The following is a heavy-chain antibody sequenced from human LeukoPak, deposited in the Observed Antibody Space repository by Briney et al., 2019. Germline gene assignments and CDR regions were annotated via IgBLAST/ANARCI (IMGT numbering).Heavy chain of an antibody. D-gene: IGHD5-12*01. Sequence: ASVKVSCKASGYTFTGYYMHWVRQAPGQGLEWMGWINPNSGGTNYAQKFQDRVTMTRDTSISTAYMELSRLRSDDTAVYYCARELVSGYDSDYYYGMDVWGQGTTVTVSS. CDR2: INPNSGGT. CDR3: ARELVSGYDSDYYYGMDV. J-gene: IGHJ6*02. CDR1: GYTFTGYY. V-gene: IGHV1-2*02.